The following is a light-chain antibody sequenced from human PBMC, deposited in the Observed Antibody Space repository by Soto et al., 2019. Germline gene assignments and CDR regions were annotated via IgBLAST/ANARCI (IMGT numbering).Light chain of an antibody. CDR1: QTISSW. V-gene: IGKV1-5*03. CDR3: KHSNSYSEA. J-gene: IGKJ1*01. CDR2: KAS. Sequence: DIQMTQSPSTLSGSVGDRHTITCRASQTISSWLAWYQQKPGKAPKLLIYKASTLKSGVQSRLSGSGSGTELTLKISRMQTDDFATYYCKHSNSYSEAFGQGTKLDIK.